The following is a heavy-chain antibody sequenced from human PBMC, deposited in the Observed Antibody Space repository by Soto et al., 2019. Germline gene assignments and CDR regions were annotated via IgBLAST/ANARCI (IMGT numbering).Heavy chain of an antibody. D-gene: IGHD5-12*01. CDR3: AREDIVATDAFDI. Sequence: EVQLVESGGGLVQPGGSLRLSCAASGFTFSSYWMSWVRQAPGKGLEWVANIKQDGSEKYYVDSVKGRFTISRDNEKNSLYLQMNSLRDEDTAVYYCAREDIVATDAFDIWGQGTLVTVSS. CDR1: GFTFSSYW. V-gene: IGHV3-7*01. J-gene: IGHJ3*02. CDR2: IKQDGSEK.